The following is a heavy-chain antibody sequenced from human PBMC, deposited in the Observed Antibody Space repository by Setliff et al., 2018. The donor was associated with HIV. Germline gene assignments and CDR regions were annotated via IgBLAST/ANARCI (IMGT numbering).Heavy chain of an antibody. CDR3: ARDETMGADY. J-gene: IGHJ4*02. CDR2: ISSSSDYI. V-gene: IGHV3-21*01. Sequence: GGSLRLSCAASGFTFSSYEMNWVRQAPGKGLEWVSSISSSSDYIYYADSVKGRFTISRDNAKNSLYLQMNSLRAEDTAVYYCARDETMGADYWGQGTLVTVSS. D-gene: IGHD3-10*01. CDR1: GFTFSSYE.